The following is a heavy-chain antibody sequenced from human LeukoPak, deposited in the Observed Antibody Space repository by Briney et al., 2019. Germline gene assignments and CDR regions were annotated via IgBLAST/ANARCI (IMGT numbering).Heavy chain of an antibody. D-gene: IGHD3-22*01. CDR1: GYTFSSYD. J-gene: IGHJ4*02. CDR3: ARLSQTPAYYDTSVYYYLGY. CDR2: MDPDTGNS. V-gene: IGHV1-8*01. Sequence: GASVKVSCKGSGYTFSSYDINWVRLATGQGLEWMGWMDPDTGNSGYAQKFQGRVTMTRDTSISTAYMELSSLRSEDTAVYYCARLSQTPAYYDTSVYYYLGYWGQGTLVTVSS.